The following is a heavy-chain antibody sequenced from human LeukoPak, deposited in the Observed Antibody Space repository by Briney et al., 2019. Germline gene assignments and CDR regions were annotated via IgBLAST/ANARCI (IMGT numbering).Heavy chain of an antibody. CDR1: DGSNSSGGCY. Sequence: SQTLSLTCTVSDGSNSSGGCYWSWIRQPPGKGLEWIGYVYDSGSTYYNPSLKSRVTISVDTSKNQFSLKLSSVTAADTAVHYCARTYSSWYIYSYYYGMDVWGQGTTVTVSS. D-gene: IGHD6-13*01. CDR3: ARTYSSWYIYSYYYGMDV. CDR2: VYDSGST. V-gene: IGHV4-31*03. J-gene: IGHJ6*02.